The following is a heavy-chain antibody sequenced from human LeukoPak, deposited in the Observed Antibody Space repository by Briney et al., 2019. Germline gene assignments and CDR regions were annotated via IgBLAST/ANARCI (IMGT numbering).Heavy chain of an antibody. CDR2: IYHSGST. CDR3: ARLGDSSGYYAFDY. CDR1: GGSISSSNW. V-gene: IGHV4-4*02. D-gene: IGHD3-22*01. Sequence: SETLSLTCAVSGGSISSSNWGSWVRQPPGKGLEWIGEIYHSGSTNYNPSLKSRVTISVDKSKNHFSLKLSSVTAADTAVYYCARLGDSSGYYAFDYWGQGTLVTVSS. J-gene: IGHJ4*02.